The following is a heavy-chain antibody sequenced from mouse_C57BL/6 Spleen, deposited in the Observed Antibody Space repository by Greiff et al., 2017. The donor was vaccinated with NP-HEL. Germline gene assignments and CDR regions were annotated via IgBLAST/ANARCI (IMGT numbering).Heavy chain of an antibody. V-gene: IGHV1-80*01. J-gene: IGHJ3*01. CDR3: ARSRDGYPSFAY. Sequence: QVQLQQSGAELVKPGASVKISCKASGYAFSSYWMNWVKQRPGKGLEWIGQIYPGDGDTNYNGKFKGKATLTADKSASTAYMQLSSLTSEDSAVYYCARSRDGYPSFAYWGQGTLVTVSA. CDR1: GYAFSSYW. CDR2: IYPGDGDT. D-gene: IGHD2-3*01.